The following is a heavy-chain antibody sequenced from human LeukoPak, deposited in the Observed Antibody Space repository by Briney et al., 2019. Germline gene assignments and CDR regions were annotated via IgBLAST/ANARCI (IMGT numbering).Heavy chain of an antibody. CDR3: ARDISSGSKRGTNWFDP. CDR1: GGSISSYY. Sequence: SETLSLTCTVSGGSISSYYWSWIRQPPGKGLEWIGYIYYSGSTNYNPSLKSRVTISVDTSKNQFSLKLSSVTAADTAVYYCARDISSGSKRGTNWFDPWGQGTLVTVSS. D-gene: IGHD6-25*01. V-gene: IGHV4-59*01. J-gene: IGHJ5*02. CDR2: IYYSGST.